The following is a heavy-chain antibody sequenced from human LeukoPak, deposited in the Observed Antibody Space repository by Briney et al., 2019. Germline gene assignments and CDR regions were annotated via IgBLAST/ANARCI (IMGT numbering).Heavy chain of an antibody. CDR3: ARGNQNIVVVPAAIYWFDP. Sequence: ASVKVSCKASGGTFSSYAISWVRQAPGQGLEWMGGIIPIFGTANYAQKFQGRVTITADESTSTAYMELSSLRSEDTAVYYCARGNQNIVVVPAAIYWFDPWGQGTLVTVSS. V-gene: IGHV1-69*13. CDR1: GGTFSSYA. J-gene: IGHJ5*02. CDR2: IIPIFGTA. D-gene: IGHD2-2*01.